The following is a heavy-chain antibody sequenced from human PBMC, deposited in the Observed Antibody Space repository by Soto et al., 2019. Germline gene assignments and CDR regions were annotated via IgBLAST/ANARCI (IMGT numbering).Heavy chain of an antibody. CDR1: GFTFSSYA. Sequence: EAQLLESGGDLVQPGGSLRLSCAASGFTFSSYAMSWVRQAPGKGLEWVSAISGSDGSTYYADSVKGRSTISRDNSKNTVFLQMNSLRADDTAVYYCSGLRRWVGATSDRAFDIWGQGTMVTVSS. D-gene: IGHD1-26*01. V-gene: IGHV3-23*01. CDR3: SGLRRWVGATSDRAFDI. CDR2: ISGSDGST. J-gene: IGHJ3*02.